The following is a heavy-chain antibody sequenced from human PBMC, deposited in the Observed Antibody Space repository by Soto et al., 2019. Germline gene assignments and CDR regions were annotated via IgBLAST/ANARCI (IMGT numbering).Heavy chain of an antibody. J-gene: IGHJ4*02. Sequence: QVQLVESGGGVVQPGRSLRLSCAASGFTFSSYGMHWVRQAPGKGLEWVAVISYDGSNKYYADSVKGRFTISRDNSKNTLYLQMNSLRAEDTAVYYCAKEGRRSRLGYWGQGTLVTVSS. CDR2: ISYDGSNK. CDR3: AKEGRRSRLGY. V-gene: IGHV3-30*18. CDR1: GFTFSSYG.